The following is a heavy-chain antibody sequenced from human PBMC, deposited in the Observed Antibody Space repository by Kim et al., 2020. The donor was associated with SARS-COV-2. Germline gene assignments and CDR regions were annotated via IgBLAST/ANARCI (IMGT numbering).Heavy chain of an antibody. D-gene: IGHD2-21*01. CDR2: IYYSGST. V-gene: IGHV4-31*03. CDR1: GGSISSGGYY. J-gene: IGHJ4*02. Sequence: SETLSLTCTVSGGSISSGGYYWSWIRQHPGKGLEWIGYIYYSGSTYYNPSLKSRVTISVDTSKNQFSLKLSSVTAADTAVYYCARERKPHRVVVEWGQGTLVTVSS. CDR3: ARERKPHRVVVE.